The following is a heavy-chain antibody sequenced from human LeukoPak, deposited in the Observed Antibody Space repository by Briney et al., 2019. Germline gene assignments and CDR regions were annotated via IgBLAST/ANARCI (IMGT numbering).Heavy chain of an antibody. J-gene: IGHJ4*02. CDR3: ATSAAGTIKATYYFDY. CDR2: AYNGNT. V-gene: IGHV1-18*01. D-gene: IGHD6-13*01. Sequence: AYNGNTNYAQKLQGRVTMTTDTSTSTAYMELRSLRSDDTAVYYCATSAAGTIKATYYFDYWGQGTLVTVSS.